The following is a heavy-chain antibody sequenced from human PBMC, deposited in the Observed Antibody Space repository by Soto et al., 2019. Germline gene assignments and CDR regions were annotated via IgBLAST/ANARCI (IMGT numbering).Heavy chain of an antibody. V-gene: IGHV1-46*01. D-gene: IGHD2-8*01. CDR2: INPSGGST. CDR1: GYTFTSYS. J-gene: IGHJ5*02. CDR3: ARQAALIVVTQKGWFDP. Sequence: ASVKVSCKASGYTFTSYSIHWVRQAPGQGLEWMGRINPSGGSTTYAQKFQGRVTMARDTSTSTVYMELSSLRSEDTAVYYCARQAALIVVTQKGWFDPWGQGTLVTVSS.